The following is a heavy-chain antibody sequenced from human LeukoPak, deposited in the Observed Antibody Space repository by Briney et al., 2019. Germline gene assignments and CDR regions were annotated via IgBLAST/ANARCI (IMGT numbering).Heavy chain of an antibody. J-gene: IGHJ4*02. V-gene: IGHV4-34*01. Sequence: SETLSLTCAVYGGSFSGYYWSWIRQPPVRGLEWTGEINHSGSTNYNPSLKSRVTISVDTSKNQFSLKLSSVTAADTAVYYCARGQGDGYNYRPFDYWGQGTLVTVSS. CDR3: ARGQGDGYNYRPFDY. D-gene: IGHD5-24*01. CDR2: INHSGST. CDR1: GGSFSGYY.